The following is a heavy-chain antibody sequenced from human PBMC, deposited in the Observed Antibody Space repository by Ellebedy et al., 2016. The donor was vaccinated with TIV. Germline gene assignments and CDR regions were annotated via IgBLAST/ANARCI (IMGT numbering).Heavy chain of an antibody. D-gene: IGHD5-12*01. J-gene: IGHJ4*02. V-gene: IGHV3-7*03. CDR3: ARDNYVGYDWLGGNSFDS. CDR1: GFTFSGYW. Sequence: GRSLRLSXVASGFTFSGYWMSWVRQAPGKGLEWVANIQQDGRDTYYVDSVKGRFTISRDNALNSLYLQMNSLRADDTAIYYCARDNYVGYDWLGGNSFDSWGQGTLVTVSS. CDR2: IQQDGRDT.